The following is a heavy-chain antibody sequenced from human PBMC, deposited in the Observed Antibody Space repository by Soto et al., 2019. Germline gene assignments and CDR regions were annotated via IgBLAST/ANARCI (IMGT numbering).Heavy chain of an antibody. Sequence: QVQLVESGGGVVQPGRSLRLSCAASGFTFSSYGMHWVRQVAGKGLEWVAVISYDESKKYYGDSVKGRFTISRDSSKNTLYLQMNSLRAEDTALYYCARGGPYCGGDCYSMPTEYWGQGTLVTVSS. J-gene: IGHJ4*02. CDR1: GFTFSSYG. V-gene: IGHV3-30*03. CDR3: ARGGPYCGGDCYSMPTEY. D-gene: IGHD2-21*02. CDR2: ISYDESKK.